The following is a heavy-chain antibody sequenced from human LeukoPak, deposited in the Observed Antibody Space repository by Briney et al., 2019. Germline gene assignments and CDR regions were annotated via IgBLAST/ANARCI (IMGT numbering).Heavy chain of an antibody. CDR2: VYHTGTS. CDR3: TRVVNGGHFDY. Sequence: SETLSLTCSVSGASINDYYWTWIRQPPGKGLEWIGYVYHTGTSGYHPSLKSRVAMSLDTSKNQVSLKLRSVTAADTAVYFCTRVVNGGHFDYWGLGTLVTVSS. V-gene: IGHV4-59*01. J-gene: IGHJ4*02. D-gene: IGHD2-8*01. CDR1: GASINDYY.